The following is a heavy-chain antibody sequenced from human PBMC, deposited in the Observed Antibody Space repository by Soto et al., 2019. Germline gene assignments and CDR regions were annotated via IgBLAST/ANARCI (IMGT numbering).Heavy chain of an antibody. V-gene: IGHV1-24*01. CDR3: ETSISLVATIRADDY. D-gene: IGHD5-12*01. CDR2: FDPEDGET. Sequence: ASVKVSCKVSGYTLTELSMHWVRQAPGKGLEWMGGFDPEDGETIYAQKFQGRVTMTEDTSTDTAYMELSSLRSEETAVYYCETSISLVATIRADDYWGQGTLVTVSS. J-gene: IGHJ4*02. CDR1: GYTLTELS.